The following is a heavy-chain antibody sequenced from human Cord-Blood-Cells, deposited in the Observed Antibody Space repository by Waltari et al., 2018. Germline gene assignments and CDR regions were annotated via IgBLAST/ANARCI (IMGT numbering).Heavy chain of an antibody. CDR1: GGSISSYY. D-gene: IGHD2-15*01. V-gene: IGHV4-59*08. CDR2: IYYSGST. Sequence: QVQLQESGPGLVKPSETLSLTCTVSGGSISSYYWSWIRQPPGKGLEWIGYIYYSGSTNYNPSLKSRVTRSVDTSKNHFSLKLSSVTTADTAVYYCARHYCSGGSCFDIWGQGTMVTVSS. CDR3: ARHYCSGGSCFDI. J-gene: IGHJ3*02.